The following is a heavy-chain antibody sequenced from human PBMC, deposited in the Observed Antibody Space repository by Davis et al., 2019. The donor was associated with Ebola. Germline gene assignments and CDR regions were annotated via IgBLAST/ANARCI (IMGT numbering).Heavy chain of an antibody. CDR2: IRSKADDYAT. D-gene: IGHD2-2*01. CDR3: FRQQDCGSNGCPFPDS. Sequence: PGGSLRLSCAASGFTLSGSRVHWVRQASGKGLEWVARIRSKADDYATAYAASVKGRFIISRDDSMNTVYLQMSSLEIEDTAVYYCFRQQDCGSNGCPFPDSWGLGTLVTVSS. V-gene: IGHV3-73*01. CDR1: GFTLSGSR. J-gene: IGHJ4*02.